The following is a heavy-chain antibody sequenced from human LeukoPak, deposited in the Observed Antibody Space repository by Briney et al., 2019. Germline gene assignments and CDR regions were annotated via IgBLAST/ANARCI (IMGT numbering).Heavy chain of an antibody. D-gene: IGHD2-15*01. CDR3: AKDRTPTPDAFDI. CDR1: GFTFSSYA. V-gene: IGHV3-9*01. J-gene: IGHJ3*02. Sequence: GGSLRLSCAASGFTFSSYAMSWVRQAPGKGLEGVSGISWNSGSIGYADSVKGRFTISRDNAKNSLYLQMNSLRAEDTALYYCAKDRTPTPDAFDIWGQGTMVTVSS. CDR2: ISWNSGSI.